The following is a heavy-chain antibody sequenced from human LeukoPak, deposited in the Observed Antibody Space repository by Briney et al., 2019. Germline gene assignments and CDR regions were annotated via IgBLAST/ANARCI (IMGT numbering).Heavy chain of an antibody. CDR2: ISAYNGNT. CDR1: GYTFTSYG. J-gene: IGHJ4*02. CDR3: ARDYDYVWGSYRYTALIDY. V-gene: IGHV1-18*01. Sequence: ASVKVSCKASGYTFTSYGISWVRQAPGQGLEWMGWISAYNGNTNYAQKLQGRVTMTTDTSTSTAYMTLRSLRSDGTAVYYCARDYDYVWGSYRYTALIDYWGEGTLVTVSS. D-gene: IGHD3-16*02.